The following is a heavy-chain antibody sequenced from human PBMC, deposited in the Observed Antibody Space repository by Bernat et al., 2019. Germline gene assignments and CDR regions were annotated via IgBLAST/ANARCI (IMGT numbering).Heavy chain of an antibody. CDR1: GFTFSSYG. CDR3: ARDGETYGSGSRPYYYYYGMDV. J-gene: IGHJ6*02. Sequence: QVQLVESGGGVVQPGRSLRLSCAASGFTFSSYGMHWVRQAPGKGLEWVAVIWYDGSNKYYAASVKGRFTISRDNSKNTLYLQMNSLRAEDTAVYYCARDGETYGSGSRPYYYYYGMDVWGQGTTVTVSS. CDR2: IWYDGSNK. D-gene: IGHD3-10*01. V-gene: IGHV3-33*01.